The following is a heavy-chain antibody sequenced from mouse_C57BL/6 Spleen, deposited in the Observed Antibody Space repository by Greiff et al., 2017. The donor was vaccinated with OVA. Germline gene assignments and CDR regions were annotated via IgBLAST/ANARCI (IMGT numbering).Heavy chain of an antibody. CDR2: IDPSDSYT. V-gene: IGHV1-59*01. J-gene: IGHJ1*03. CDR3: ARRGDRGYFDV. Sequence: QVQLQQPGAELVRPGTSVKLSCKASGYTFTSYWMHWVKQRPGQGLEWIGVIDPSDSYTNYNQKFKGKATLTVDTSSSTAYMQLSSLTSEDSAVYYCARRGDRGYFDVWGTGTTVTVSS. D-gene: IGHD3-3*01. CDR1: GYTFTSYW.